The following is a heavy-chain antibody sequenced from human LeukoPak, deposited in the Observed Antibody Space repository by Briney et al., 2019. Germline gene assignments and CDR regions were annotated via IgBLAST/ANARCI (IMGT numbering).Heavy chain of an antibody. Sequence: PGGSLRLSCAASGFTFSSYSMNWVRQAPGKGLEWVSYISSSSSTIYYADSVKGRFTISRDNAKNSLYLQMNSLRDEDTAVYYCARDHIVATSYYGMDVWGQGTTVTVSS. V-gene: IGHV3-48*02. CDR2: ISSSSSTI. CDR1: GFTFSSYS. CDR3: ARDHIVATSYYGMDV. J-gene: IGHJ6*02. D-gene: IGHD5-12*01.